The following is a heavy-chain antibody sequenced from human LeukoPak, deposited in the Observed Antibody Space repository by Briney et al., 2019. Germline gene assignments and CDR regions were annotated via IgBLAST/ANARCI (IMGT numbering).Heavy chain of an antibody. D-gene: IGHD2-15*01. V-gene: IGHV4-34*01. J-gene: IGHJ4*02. CDR2: INHSGST. CDR3: ARLWSAAADY. CDR1: GGSFSGYY. Sequence: SETLSLTCAVYGGSFSGYYWSWIRQPPGKGLEWIGEINHSGSTNYNPSLKSRVTISVDTSKNQFSLKRSSVTAADTAVYYCARLWSAAADYWGQGTLVTVSS.